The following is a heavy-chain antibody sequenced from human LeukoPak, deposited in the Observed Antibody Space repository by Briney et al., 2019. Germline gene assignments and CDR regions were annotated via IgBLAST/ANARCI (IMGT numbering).Heavy chain of an antibody. V-gene: IGHV3-21*01. CDR3: ARDPTPRYCSGGSCYTHYGMDV. CDR1: GFTFGDYL. CDR2: ISSSSSFI. Sequence: PGGSLRLSCTASGFTFGDYLMSWFRQAPGKGLEWVSSISSSSSFIYYAASVKDRLTISRDNAKNSLYMKMNSLRAEATAVYYCARDPTPRYCSGGSCYTHYGMDVWGQGTTVTVSS. D-gene: IGHD2-15*01. J-gene: IGHJ6*02.